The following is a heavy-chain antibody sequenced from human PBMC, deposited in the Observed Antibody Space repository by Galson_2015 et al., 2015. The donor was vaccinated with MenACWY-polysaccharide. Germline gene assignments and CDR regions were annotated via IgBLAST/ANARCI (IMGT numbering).Heavy chain of an antibody. CDR1: GYTFTDYY. V-gene: IGHV1-2*06. Sequence: SVKVSCKASGYTFTDYYMHWLRQAPGQGLEWMGRISPNSGGTNYAQKFQGRVTMTWDTSISTAYMELSRLRSDDTAVCYCARDAHHYDLDYWGPGTLVTVSS. J-gene: IGHJ4*02. CDR2: ISPNSGGT. D-gene: IGHD3-22*01. CDR3: ARDAHHYDLDY.